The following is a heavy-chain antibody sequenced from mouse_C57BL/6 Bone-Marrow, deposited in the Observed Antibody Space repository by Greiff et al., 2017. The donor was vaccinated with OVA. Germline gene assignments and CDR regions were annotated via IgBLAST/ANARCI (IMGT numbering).Heavy chain of an antibody. J-gene: IGHJ4*01. CDR3: ARHVRVDY. CDR2: ISGGGGNT. V-gene: IGHV5-9*01. CDR1: GFTFSSYT. Sequence: EVNVVESGGGLVKPGGSLKLSCAASGFTFSSYTMSWVRQTPEKRLEWVATISGGGGNTYYPDSVKGRFTISRDNAKNTLYLQMSSLRSEDTALYYCARHVRVDYWGQGTSVTVSS.